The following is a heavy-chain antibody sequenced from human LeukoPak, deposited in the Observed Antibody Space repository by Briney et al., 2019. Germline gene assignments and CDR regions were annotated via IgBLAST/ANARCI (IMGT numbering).Heavy chain of an antibody. CDR1: GFTVSSNY. D-gene: IGHD5-18*01. Sequence: GGSLRLSCAASGFTVSSNYMSWVRQAPGKGLEWVSVIYSGGSTYYADSVKGRFTISRDNSKNTLYLQMNSLRAEDTAVYYCAKDTAMVGYYYYMDVWGKGTTVTVSS. J-gene: IGHJ6*03. CDR3: AKDTAMVGYYYYMDV. CDR2: IYSGGST. V-gene: IGHV3-53*01.